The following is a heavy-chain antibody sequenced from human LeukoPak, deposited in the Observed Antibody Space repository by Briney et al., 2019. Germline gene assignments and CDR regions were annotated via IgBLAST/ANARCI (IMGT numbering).Heavy chain of an antibody. J-gene: IGHJ5*02. D-gene: IGHD2-2*02. V-gene: IGHV1-69*13. CDR2: IIPIFGTA. CDR1: GYTFTRYD. CDR3: ARDADPTYQLLYSGWFDP. Sequence: SVKVSCKASGYTFTRYDISWVRQAPGQGLEWIGGIIPIFGTANYAQKFQGRVTITADESTSTAYMELSSLRSEDTAVYYCARDADPTYQLLYSGWFDPWGQGTLVTVSS.